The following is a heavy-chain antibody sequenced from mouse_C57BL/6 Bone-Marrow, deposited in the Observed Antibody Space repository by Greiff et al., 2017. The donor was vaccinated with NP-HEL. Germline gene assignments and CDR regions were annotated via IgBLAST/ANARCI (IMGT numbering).Heavy chain of an antibody. CDR3: ARDFIYGNYLDY. CDR2: INPSSGYT. J-gene: IGHJ2*01. V-gene: IGHV1-4*01. D-gene: IGHD2-1*01. CDR1: GYTFTSYT. Sequence: VKLVESGAELARPGASVKMSCKASGYTFTSYTMHWVKQRPGQGLEWIGYINPSSGYTKYNQKFKDKATLTADKSSSTAYMQLSSLTSEDSAVYYCARDFIYGNYLDYWGQGTTLTVSS.